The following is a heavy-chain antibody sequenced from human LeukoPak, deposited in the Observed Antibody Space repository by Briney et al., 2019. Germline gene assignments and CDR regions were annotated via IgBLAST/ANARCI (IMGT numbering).Heavy chain of an antibody. V-gene: IGHV3-21*01. Sequence: GGSLRLSCAASGFTFSSYSMNWVRQAPGKGLEWVSFISGSGSYIYYADSVKGRFTISRDNAKNSLYLQMNSLRAEDTAVYYCARQPGYSSGWFLTWGHGTLVTVSS. CDR2: ISGSGSYI. J-gene: IGHJ4*01. CDR1: GFTFSSYS. CDR3: ARQPGYSSGWFLT. D-gene: IGHD6-19*01.